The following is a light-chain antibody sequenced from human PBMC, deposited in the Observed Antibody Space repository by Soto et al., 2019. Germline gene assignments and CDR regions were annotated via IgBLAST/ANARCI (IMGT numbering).Light chain of an antibody. J-gene: IGKJ1*01. CDR2: ATS. CDR3: QQTYTTPRT. V-gene: IGKV1-39*01. Sequence: DTQMTQSPSYLSASVGDRISITCRASQTASNYVNWYQQKPGKAPTLLISATSTLQSGVPSRFRGSGSGTDFTLTITSLQPEDFATYYCQQTYTTPRTFGQGNKVAIK. CDR1: QTASNY.